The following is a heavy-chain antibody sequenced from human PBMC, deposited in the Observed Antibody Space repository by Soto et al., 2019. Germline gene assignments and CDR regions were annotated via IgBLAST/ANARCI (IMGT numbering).Heavy chain of an antibody. Sequence: QVQLVQSGAEVKKPGASVKVSCKASGYTFSSYAISWVRQAPGQGLEWMGWISAYNGNTKYTQKLQGRVTMTTDTSTSTADMELRSMRSDETAVYYCARDSPPVDQWGPGTLVTVSS. CDR3: ARDSPPVDQ. CDR1: GYTFSSYA. CDR2: ISAYNGNT. J-gene: IGHJ4*02. V-gene: IGHV1-18*01.